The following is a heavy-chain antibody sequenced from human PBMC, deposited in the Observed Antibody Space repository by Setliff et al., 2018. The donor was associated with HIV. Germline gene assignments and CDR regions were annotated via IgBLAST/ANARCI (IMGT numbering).Heavy chain of an antibody. CDR2: VSYAGTT. J-gene: IGHJ5*02. CDR1: GGSFSGYY. V-gene: IGHV4-34*10. CDR3: TADRASVWYGH. Sequence: SETLSLTCGVYGGSFSGYYWSWIRQPPGKGLEWIGSVSYAGTTYYNPSLEGRVSMSFDSSKNQFSLGLRSMAAADAATYYCTADRASVWYGHWGQGTLVTVSS. D-gene: IGHD6-19*01.